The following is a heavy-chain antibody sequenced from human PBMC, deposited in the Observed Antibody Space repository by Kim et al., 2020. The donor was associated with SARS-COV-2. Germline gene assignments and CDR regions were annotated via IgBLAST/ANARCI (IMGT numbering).Heavy chain of an antibody. CDR2: IYYSGST. V-gene: IGHV4-59*08. CDR3: ARYSGWMSGFDY. J-gene: IGHJ4*02. Sequence: SETLSLTCTVSGGSISSYYWSWIRQPPGKGLEWIGYIYYSGSTNYNPSLKSRVTIPVDTSKNQFSLKLSSVTAADTAVYYCARYSGWMSGFDYWGQGTLVTVSS. CDR1: GGSISSYY. D-gene: IGHD6-19*01.